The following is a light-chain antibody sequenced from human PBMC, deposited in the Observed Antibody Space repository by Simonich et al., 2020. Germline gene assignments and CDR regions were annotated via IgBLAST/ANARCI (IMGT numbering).Light chain of an antibody. Sequence: SSELTQDPAVSVALGQTVRITCQGDSLRSYYASGYQQKQGQAPVLVIYGKNNRPSWIPDRFSGSSSGNTASLTITGAQAEDEADYYCNSRDSSGNHLVFGGGTKLTVL. CDR3: NSRDSSGNHLV. CDR1: SLRSYY. CDR2: GKN. J-gene: IGLJ2*01. V-gene: IGLV3-19*01.